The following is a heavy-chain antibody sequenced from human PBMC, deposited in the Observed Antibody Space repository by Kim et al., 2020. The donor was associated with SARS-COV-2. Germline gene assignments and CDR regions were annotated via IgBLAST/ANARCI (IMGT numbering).Heavy chain of an antibody. CDR2: INHSGST. V-gene: IGHV4-34*01. Sequence: SETLSLTCAVYGGSFSGYYWSWIRQPPGKGLEWIGEINHSGSTNYNPSLKSRVTISVDTSKNQFSLKLSSVTAADTAVYYCARGRSYYGSGSYSYYYYYGMDVWGQGTTVTVSS. J-gene: IGHJ6*02. D-gene: IGHD3-10*01. CDR3: ARGRSYYGSGSYSYYYYYGMDV. CDR1: GGSFSGYY.